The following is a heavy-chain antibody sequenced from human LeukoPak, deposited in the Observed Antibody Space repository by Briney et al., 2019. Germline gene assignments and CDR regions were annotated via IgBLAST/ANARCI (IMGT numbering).Heavy chain of an antibody. J-gene: IGHJ6*02. D-gene: IGHD3-3*01. CDR2: IYYSGST. Sequence: SETLSLTCTVSGGSISSYYWGWIRQPPGKGLEWMGYIYYSGSTNYNPSLKSRVTISVDTSKNQFSLKLSSVTAADTAVYYCARDRATIFGVTGYYYGMDVWGQGTTVTVSS. CDR1: GGSISSYY. CDR3: ARDRATIFGVTGYYYGMDV. V-gene: IGHV4-59*01.